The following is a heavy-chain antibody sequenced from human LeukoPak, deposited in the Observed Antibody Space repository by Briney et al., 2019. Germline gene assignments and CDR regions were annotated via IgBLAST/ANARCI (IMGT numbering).Heavy chain of an antibody. V-gene: IGHV1-69*05. CDR3: ARGYSYDNYFDY. Sequence: ASVKVSCKASGGTFSSYAISWVLQAPGQGLEWMGRIIPIFGTANYAQKFQGRVTITTDESTSTAYMELSSLRSEDTAVYYCARGYSYDNYFDYWGQGTLVTVSS. CDR2: IIPIFGTA. J-gene: IGHJ4*02. CDR1: GGTFSSYA. D-gene: IGHD5-18*01.